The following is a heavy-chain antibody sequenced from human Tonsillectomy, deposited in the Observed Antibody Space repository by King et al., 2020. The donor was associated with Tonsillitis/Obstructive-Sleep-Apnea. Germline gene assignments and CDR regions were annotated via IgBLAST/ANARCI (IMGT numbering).Heavy chain of an antibody. CDR3: ASGYCSGGSCPHYYYMDV. CDR1: GFTSSNDY. V-gene: IGHV3-53*01. D-gene: IGHD2-15*01. CDR2: IYSGGST. Sequence: VQLVESGGGLIQPGGSLRISCAASGFTSSNDYMSWVRQAPGKGLEWVAVIYSGGSTYYADSVKGRFTISRDNSKNTVYLQMNSLRAEDAAVYYCASGYCSGGSCPHYYYMDVWGKGTTVTVS. J-gene: IGHJ6*03.